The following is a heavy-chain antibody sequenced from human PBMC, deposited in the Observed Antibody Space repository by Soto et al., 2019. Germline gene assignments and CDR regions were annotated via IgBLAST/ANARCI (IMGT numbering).Heavy chain of an antibody. J-gene: IGHJ1*01. V-gene: IGHV3-33*05. Sequence: QVQLVESGGGVVQPGTSLRLSCVGSGFTFRSYGIHWVRQAPGKGLEWVALTSYDGSNKDYGDSVKGRFTISRDNSRNTVDLQMDSLRREDTALYYCARWGTTGGLDVWGQGTLVSVSS. CDR3: ARWGTTGGLDV. CDR2: TSYDGSNK. D-gene: IGHD3-16*01. CDR1: GFTFRSYG.